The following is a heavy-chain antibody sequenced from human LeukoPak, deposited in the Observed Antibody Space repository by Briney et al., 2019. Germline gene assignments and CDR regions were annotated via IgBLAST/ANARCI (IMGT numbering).Heavy chain of an antibody. CDR1: GFTFNSYS. CDR3: AKVQSDIVGAMFFAFDV. V-gene: IGHV3-21*06. J-gene: IGHJ3*01. CDR2: IIGSGSEM. D-gene: IGHD1-26*01. Sequence: PGGSLRLSCGVSGFTFNSYSMNWVRQAPGKGLEWVASIIGSGSEMFYADSLKGRFTISRDNSENSRYLQMNSLRVEDTAVYYCAKVQSDIVGAMFFAFDVWGQGTMVSVSS.